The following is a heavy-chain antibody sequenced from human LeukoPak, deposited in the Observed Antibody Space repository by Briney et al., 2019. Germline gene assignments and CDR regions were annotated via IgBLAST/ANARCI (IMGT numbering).Heavy chain of an antibody. D-gene: IGHD6-19*01. CDR2: IYSSGNT. CDR1: GGSISSYY. Sequence: SETLSLTCTVSGGSISSYYWGWIRQPPGKGLEWIGYIYSSGNTNYNPSPESRVTISVDTSKNQISLNLNSVIAADTAIYYCARAGTTRGGWPIWGQGTLVTVSS. V-gene: IGHV4-59*01. J-gene: IGHJ3*02. CDR3: ARAGTTRGGWPI.